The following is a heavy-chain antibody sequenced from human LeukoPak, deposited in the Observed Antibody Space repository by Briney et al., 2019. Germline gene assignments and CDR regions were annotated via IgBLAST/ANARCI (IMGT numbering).Heavy chain of an antibody. CDR1: GFTFSSYA. J-gene: IGHJ4*02. CDR3: AKSWGKNIVVVVAATDYFDY. CDR2: ISGSGDSA. V-gene: IGHV3-23*01. D-gene: IGHD2-15*01. Sequence: GGSLRLSCAASGFTFSSYAMTWVRQAPEKGLEWVSAISGSGDSAYYADSVKGRFTISRDNSKNTLYLQMDGLGAENTAVYYCAKSWGKNIVVVVAATDYFDYWGQGTLVTVSS.